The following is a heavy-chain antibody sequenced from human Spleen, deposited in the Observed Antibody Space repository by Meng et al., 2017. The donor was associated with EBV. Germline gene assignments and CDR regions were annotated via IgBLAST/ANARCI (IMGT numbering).Heavy chain of an antibody. CDR1: VLTFSGYY. CDR3: GRDDGSFSDS. Sequence: SAGGVKKVGASLMVSCKASVLTFSGYYISRVRQDPGEGLDGLVWITVYSRDTNYYQNFQDRGTMITDKSTNTADLELMSMRSDDTAVDYCGRDDGSFSDSWGQGTLVTVSS. D-gene: IGHD3-10*01. CDR2: ITVYSRDT. V-gene: IGHV1-18*01. J-gene: IGHJ4*02.